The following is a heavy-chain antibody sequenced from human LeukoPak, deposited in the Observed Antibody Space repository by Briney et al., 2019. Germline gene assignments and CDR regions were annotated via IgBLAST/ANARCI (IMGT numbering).Heavy chain of an antibody. CDR1: GFTVSSDC. CDR3: ARNWFDP. Sequence: GGSLRLSCAASGFTVSSDCMSWVRQAPGKGLEWVSVIYSGGSTYYADSVKGRFTISRDKSKNTVYLQMNSLRFEDTAMYYRARNWFDPWGQGTLVTVSS. V-gene: IGHV3-53*05. J-gene: IGHJ5*02. CDR2: IYSGGST.